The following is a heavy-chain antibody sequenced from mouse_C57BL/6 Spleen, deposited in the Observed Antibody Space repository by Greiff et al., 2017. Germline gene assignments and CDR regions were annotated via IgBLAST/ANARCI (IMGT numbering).Heavy chain of an antibody. CDR3: TAADYYGSSYFDY. Sequence: EVQLQQSGAELVRPGASVKLSCTASGFNIKDDYMHWVKQRPEQGLEWIGWIDPENGDTEYASKFQGKATITADTSSNTAYLQLSSLTSEDTAVYYCTAADYYGSSYFDYWGQGTTLTVSS. D-gene: IGHD1-1*01. CDR2: IDPENGDT. CDR1: GFNIKDDY. V-gene: IGHV14-4*01. J-gene: IGHJ2*01.